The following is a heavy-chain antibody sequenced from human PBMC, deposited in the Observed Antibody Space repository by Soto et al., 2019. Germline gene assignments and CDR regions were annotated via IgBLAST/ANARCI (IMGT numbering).Heavy chain of an antibody. Sequence: PGGSLRLSCAASGFTFSNSAMNWVRQAPGKGLEWVAYISSSSSTIYYADSVKGRFTISRDNANNSLYLQMNSLRAEDTAVYYCARLRGFFDYWGQGTQVTVSS. CDR2: ISSSSSTI. V-gene: IGHV3-48*01. D-gene: IGHD3-16*01. J-gene: IGHJ4*02. CDR1: GFTFSNSA. CDR3: ARLRGFFDY.